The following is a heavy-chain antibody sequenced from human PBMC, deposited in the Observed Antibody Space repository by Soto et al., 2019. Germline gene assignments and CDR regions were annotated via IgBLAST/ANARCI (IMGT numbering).Heavy chain of an antibody. CDR2: IYWNDDK. J-gene: IGHJ5*02. CDR3: AKSGSSGWYGWFDP. V-gene: IGHV2-5*01. CDR1: GFSLRTSGVG. Sequence: SVPTLVNPTQTLTLTCIFSGFSLRTSGVGVGWIRQPPGKALEWLGFIYWNDDKRYSPSLKSRLTITKDTSKNQVVLTMTNMDTVDTATYYCAKSGSSGWYGWFDPWCQGTQVSVSS. D-gene: IGHD6-19*01.